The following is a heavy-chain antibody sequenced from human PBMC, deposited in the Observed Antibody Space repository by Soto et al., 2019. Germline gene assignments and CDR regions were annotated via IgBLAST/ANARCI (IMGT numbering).Heavy chain of an antibody. J-gene: IGHJ4*02. Sequence: EVQLLESGGGLVQPGGSLRLSCAASGITFHSYVMRRIRQAPGKGLEWVSSISGSGDRTYYAGSVKGRFTISRDNSKNTLYLQMDSLRDEDTAMYYCALVALDSSGTTYYSDHWGQGTLVTVSS. CDR2: ISGSGDRT. CDR1: GITFHSYV. D-gene: IGHD3-22*01. V-gene: IGHV3-23*01. CDR3: ALVALDSSGTTYYSDH.